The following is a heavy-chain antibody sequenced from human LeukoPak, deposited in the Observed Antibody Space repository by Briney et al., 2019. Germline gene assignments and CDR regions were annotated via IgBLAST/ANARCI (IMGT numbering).Heavy chain of an antibody. Sequence: GGSLRLSCAASGFTFSSYGMHWVRQAPGKGLEWVAFIRYDGSNKYYADSVKGRFTISRDNAKNSLYLQMNSLRAEDTAVYYCARDGPWELDPYYYFDYWGQGTLVTVSS. V-gene: IGHV3-30*02. CDR3: ARDGPWELDPYYYFDY. CDR1: GFTFSSYG. CDR2: IRYDGSNK. J-gene: IGHJ4*02. D-gene: IGHD1-26*01.